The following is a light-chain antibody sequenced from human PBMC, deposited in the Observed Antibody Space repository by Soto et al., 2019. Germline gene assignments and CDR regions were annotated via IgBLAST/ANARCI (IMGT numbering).Light chain of an antibody. CDR2: GAS. J-gene: IGKJ1*01. Sequence: EVGVTQSPATVSVSPGERVTLSCRASLGISINLAWYQQRPGQAPRLLIYGASTRATGVPTRFSGSGSGTEFTLTISSLQSEDLAVYHCQQYNKWPQTFGQGTKVDIK. CDR1: LGISIN. V-gene: IGKV3-15*01. CDR3: QQYNKWPQT.